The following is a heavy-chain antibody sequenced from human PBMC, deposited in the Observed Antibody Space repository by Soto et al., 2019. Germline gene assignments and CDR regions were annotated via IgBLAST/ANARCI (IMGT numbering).Heavy chain of an antibody. D-gene: IGHD1-26*01. CDR3: ARVGHITNYGMAV. Sequence: QVQLVQSGAEVKKPGSSVKVSCGASGGTFSSYPINWVRQAPGQGLEWMGGIIPFFGTSNYAQKFQGRVTSTEDESTSTAYMELRRLRSEDTAVYYCARVGHITNYGMAVWGQGTTVTVSS. CDR1: GGTFSSYP. V-gene: IGHV1-69*01. CDR2: IIPFFGTS. J-gene: IGHJ6*02.